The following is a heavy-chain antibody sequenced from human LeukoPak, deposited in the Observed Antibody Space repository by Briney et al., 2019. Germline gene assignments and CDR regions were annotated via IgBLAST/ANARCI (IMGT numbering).Heavy chain of an antibody. D-gene: IGHD6-13*01. CDR2: ISPNNGGT. J-gene: IGHJ4*02. CDR3: ARQGIAAAVDY. Sequence: ASVKVSCKASGYTFTSYFIHWVRQAPGQGLEWMGRISPNNGGTNYAQKFQGRVTMTSDTSISTAYVELSSLRSDDTALYYCARQGIAAAVDYWGQGTLVTVSS. CDR1: GYTFTSYF. V-gene: IGHV1-2*06.